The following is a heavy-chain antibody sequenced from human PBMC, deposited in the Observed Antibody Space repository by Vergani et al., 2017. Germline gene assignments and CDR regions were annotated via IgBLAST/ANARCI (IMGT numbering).Heavy chain of an antibody. CDR1: GYTFTGYY. CDR3: ARVLVAGRRGYYFDY. D-gene: IGHD6-19*01. CDR2: INPNSGGT. V-gene: IGHV1-2*02. Sequence: QVQLVQSGAEVKKPGASVKVSCKASGYTFTGYYMHWVRQAPGQGLEWMGWINPNSGGTNYAQKFQGRVTMTRDTSISTAYMELSRLRSDDTAVYYCARVLVAGRRGYYFDYWGQGTLVTVSS. J-gene: IGHJ4*02.